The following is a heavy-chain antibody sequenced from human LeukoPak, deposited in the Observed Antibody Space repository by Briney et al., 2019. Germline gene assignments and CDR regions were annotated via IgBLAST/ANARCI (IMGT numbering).Heavy chain of an antibody. CDR1: GYSISSGYY. D-gene: IGHD3-10*01. CDR2: IYTSGST. CDR3: ARGAPGGPRNPGAFDI. Sequence: SETLSLTCAVSGYSISSGYYWGWIRQPAGKGLEWIGRIYTSGSTNYNPSLKSRVTMSVDTSKNQFSLKLSSVTAADTAVYYCARGAPGGPRNPGAFDIWGQGTMVTVSS. V-gene: IGHV4-4*07. J-gene: IGHJ3*02.